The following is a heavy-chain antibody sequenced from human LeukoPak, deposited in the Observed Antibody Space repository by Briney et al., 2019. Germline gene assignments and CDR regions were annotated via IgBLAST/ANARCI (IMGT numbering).Heavy chain of an antibody. Sequence: ASVKVSCKASGYTFTGYYMHWVRQAPGQGLEWMGWINPNTGVTNYAQKFQGRVTLTRDTSIITAYMELTRLRSDDTAMYYCARDRTTVTTGYYGMDVWGQGTTLTVSS. J-gene: IGHJ6*02. CDR1: GYTFTGYY. D-gene: IGHD4-17*01. CDR3: ARDRTTVTTGYYGMDV. V-gene: IGHV1-2*02. CDR2: INPNTGVT.